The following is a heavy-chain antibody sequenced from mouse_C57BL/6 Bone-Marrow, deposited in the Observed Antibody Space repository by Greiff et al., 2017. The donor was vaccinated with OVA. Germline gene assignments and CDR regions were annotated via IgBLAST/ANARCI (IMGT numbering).Heavy chain of an antibody. Sequence: EVQLVESGGGLVQPGGSLSLSCAASGFTFTDYYMSWVRQPPGKALEWLGFIRHKANGYKTEYSASVKGRFTISRGKSQSILYLKMNALRAEDSAKYYWARYIGLRSHDFDYWGQGTTLTVSS. CDR2: IRHKANGYKT. J-gene: IGHJ2*01. CDR1: GFTFTDYY. D-gene: IGHD1-1*01. CDR3: ARYIGLRSHDFDY. V-gene: IGHV7-3*01.